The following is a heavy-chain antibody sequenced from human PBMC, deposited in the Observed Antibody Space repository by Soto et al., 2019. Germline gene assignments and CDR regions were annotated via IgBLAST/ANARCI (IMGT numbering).Heavy chain of an antibody. CDR2: VYYRGSI. J-gene: IGHJ5*01. V-gene: IGHV4-30-4*01. CDR1: RDSISSPDYY. CDR3: ARVTFTPNWFDS. Sequence: LSLTCSVSRDSISSPDYYWSWIRQAPEKGLELIGYVYYRGSIYYTPSFESRVSISVDTSKNQFSLRLTSVTAADSAMYFCARVTFTPNWFDSWGQGILVTVSS. D-gene: IGHD3-3*02.